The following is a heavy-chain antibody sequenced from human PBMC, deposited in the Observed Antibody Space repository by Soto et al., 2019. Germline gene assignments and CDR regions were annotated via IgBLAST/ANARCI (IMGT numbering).Heavy chain of an antibody. V-gene: IGHV3-30-3*01. CDR1: GFTFSSYA. D-gene: IGHD2-21*02. CDR2: ISYDGSNK. CDR3: ARAYCGGDRSRGCRTWGPQFDP. J-gene: IGHJ5*02. Sequence: GGSLRLSCAASGFTFSSYAMHWVRQAPGKGLEWVAVISYDGSNKYYADSVKGRFTISRDNSKNTLYLQMNSLRAEDTAVYYCARAYCGGDRSRGCRTWGPQFDPWGQGTLVTVSS.